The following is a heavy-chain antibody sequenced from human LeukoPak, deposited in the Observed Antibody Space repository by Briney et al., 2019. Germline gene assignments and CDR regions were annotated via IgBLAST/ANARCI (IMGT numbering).Heavy chain of an antibody. CDR2: INPSGGST. D-gene: IGHD3-3*01. V-gene: IGHV1-46*01. J-gene: IGHJ5*02. CDR1: GYTFTSYY. Sequence: ASVTVSCKASGYTFTSYYMHWVRQAPGQGLEWMGIINPSGGSTGYAQKFQGRVTMTRDTSTSTVYMELSSLRSEDTAVYYCARDRRVLRFLKWLSPFDPWGQGTLVTVSS. CDR3: ARDRRVLRFLKWLSPFDP.